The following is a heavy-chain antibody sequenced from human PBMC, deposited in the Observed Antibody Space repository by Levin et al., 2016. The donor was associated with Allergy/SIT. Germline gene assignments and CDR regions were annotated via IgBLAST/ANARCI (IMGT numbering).Heavy chain of an antibody. CDR1: GGTVSSYA. Sequence: SVKVSCKASGGTVSSYAINWVRQAPGQGLEWMGRIIPLIGTTIDARKFQGRVSITADTSTSTTYMELSSLTSDDTAVYYCARDSGQLIQRSGPFEYWGQGTLVTVSS. V-gene: IGHV1-69*04. CDR3: ARDSGQLIQRSGPFEY. J-gene: IGHJ4*02. CDR2: IIPLIGTT. D-gene: IGHD3-10*01.